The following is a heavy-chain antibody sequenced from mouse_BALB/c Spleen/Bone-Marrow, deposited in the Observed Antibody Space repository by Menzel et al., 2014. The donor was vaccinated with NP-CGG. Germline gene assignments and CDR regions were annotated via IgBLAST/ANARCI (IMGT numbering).Heavy chain of an antibody. CDR1: GFDFSRYW. CDR2: INPDSSTI. Sequence: EVQGVESGGGLVQPGGSLKLPCAASGFDFSRYWMSWVRQAPGKGLEWIGEINPDSSTINYTPSLKDKFIISRDNAKNTLCLQMSKVRSEDTALYYCSRLSYYGRFAYWGQGTLVTVSA. V-gene: IGHV4-1*02. D-gene: IGHD1-1*01. CDR3: SRLSYYGRFAY. J-gene: IGHJ3*01.